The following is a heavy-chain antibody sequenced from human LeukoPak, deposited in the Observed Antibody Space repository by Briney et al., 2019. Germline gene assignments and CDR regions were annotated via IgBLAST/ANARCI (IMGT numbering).Heavy chain of an antibody. Sequence: PGGSLSLSCAASGLTVRSNYMTWVRQAPGKGLEWVSALYIGGNTYYADSVRGRFTISRDNSKNTLYLQMNSLRAEDTAIYYCTTAAGYNYGQYWGQGTLVTASS. D-gene: IGHD5-18*01. CDR1: GLTVRSNY. CDR3: TTAAGYNYGQY. V-gene: IGHV3-53*01. CDR2: LYIGGNT. J-gene: IGHJ4*02.